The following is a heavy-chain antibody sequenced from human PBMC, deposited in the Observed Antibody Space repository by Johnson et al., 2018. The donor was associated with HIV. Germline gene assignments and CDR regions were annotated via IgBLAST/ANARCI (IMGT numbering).Heavy chain of an antibody. J-gene: IGHJ3*02. V-gene: IGHV3-66*01. CDR1: GFTVSSNY. Sequence: VQLVESGGGVVQPGGSLRLSCAASGFTVSSNYMSWVRQAPGKGLEWVSVIYSGGSTYYVDSVKGRFTISRDNSKNTLYLQINSLRAEDTAVYYCARGVYSSSWYGAFDIWGQGTMVTVSS. CDR3: ARGVYSSSWYGAFDI. D-gene: IGHD6-13*01. CDR2: IYSGGST.